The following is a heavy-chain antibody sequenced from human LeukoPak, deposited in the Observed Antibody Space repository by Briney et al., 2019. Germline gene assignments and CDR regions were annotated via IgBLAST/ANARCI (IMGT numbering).Heavy chain of an antibody. CDR1: GYSVSSGYY. J-gene: IGHJ4*02. D-gene: IGHD2-15*01. V-gene: IGHV4-38-2*01. CDR2: IYHSGNT. Sequence: SETLSLTCAVSGYSVSSGYYWGWIRQPPGKGLEWIGSIYHSGNTYYNPSLKSRVTISVDTSKNQFSLKLSSVTAADTAVYYCASDPYCSGGSCYPFDYWGQGTLVTVSS. CDR3: ASDPYCSGGSCYPFDY.